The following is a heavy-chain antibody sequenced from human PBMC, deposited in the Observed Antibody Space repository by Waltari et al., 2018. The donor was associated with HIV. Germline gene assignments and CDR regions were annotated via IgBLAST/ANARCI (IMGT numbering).Heavy chain of an antibody. Sequence: QVQLQESGPGLVKPSQTLSLTCTVSGGSISSGSSYWSWIRPPAGKGLEWIGRIYISGSTNYNPALKSRVTISVDTSKNHFSLKLSSVTAADTAVYYCARGVPAATDWFDPWGQGTLVTVSS. D-gene: IGHD2-2*01. CDR3: ARGVPAATDWFDP. CDR1: GGSISSGSSY. J-gene: IGHJ5*02. V-gene: IGHV4-61*02. CDR2: IYISGST.